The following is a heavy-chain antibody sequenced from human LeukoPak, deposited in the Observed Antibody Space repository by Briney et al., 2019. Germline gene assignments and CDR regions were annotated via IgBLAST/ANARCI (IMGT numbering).Heavy chain of an antibody. CDR3: AKDQVKTVRGVIIT. V-gene: IGHV3-23*01. CDR1: GFTVSSNY. J-gene: IGHJ5*02. CDR2: ISGSGGST. Sequence: PGGSLRLSCAASGFTVSSNYMSWVRQAPGKGLEWVSAISGSGGSTYYADSVKGRFTISRDNSKNTLYLQMNSLRAEDTAVYYCAKDQVKTVRGVIITWGQGTLVTVSS. D-gene: IGHD3-10*01.